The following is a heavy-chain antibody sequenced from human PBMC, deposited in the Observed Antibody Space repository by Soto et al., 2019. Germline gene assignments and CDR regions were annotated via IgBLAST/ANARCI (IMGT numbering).Heavy chain of an antibody. D-gene: IGHD4-4*01. CDR3: VKPPVITASYYYYDMDV. V-gene: IGHV3-23*01. Sequence: GGSLRLSCAASGFTFSTYPMSWVRQAPGKGLEWVSGISGSGISAYYTDSVKGRFTISRDNSKNTVFLQMNSLRDEDTAVYYCVKPPVITASYYYYDMDVWGQGTTVTVSS. CDR1: GFTFSTYP. CDR2: ISGSGISA. J-gene: IGHJ6*02.